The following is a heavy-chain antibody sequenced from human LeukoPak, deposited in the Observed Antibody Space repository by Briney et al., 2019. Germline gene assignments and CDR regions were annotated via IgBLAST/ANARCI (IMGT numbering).Heavy chain of an antibody. D-gene: IGHD5-24*01. Sequence: SQTLSLTCAISGDSVSSNSAAWNWIRQSPSRGLEWLGRTYYRSKWYNDYAVSVKSRITINPDTSKNQFSLQLNSVTPEDTAVYYCARDRWRWLQLFHYYYGMDVWGQGTTVTVSS. V-gene: IGHV6-1*01. J-gene: IGHJ6*02. CDR2: TYYRSKWYN. CDR1: GDSVSSNSAA. CDR3: ARDRWRWLQLFHYYYGMDV.